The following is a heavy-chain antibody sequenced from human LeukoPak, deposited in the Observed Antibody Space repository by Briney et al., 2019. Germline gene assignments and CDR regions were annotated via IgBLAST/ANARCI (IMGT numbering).Heavy chain of an antibody. V-gene: IGHV1-8*01. D-gene: IGHD5-18*01. CDR1: GYTFTTYD. CDR3: ARRNTAMVAGLDY. CDR2: MNPNSGNT. Sequence: ASVKVSCKASGYTFTTYDINWVRQATGQGLEWMGWMNPNSGNTGYAQKFQGRVTMTRNTSISTAFMELSGLRSEDTTVYFCARRNTAMVAGLDYWGQGSLVTVSS. J-gene: IGHJ4*02.